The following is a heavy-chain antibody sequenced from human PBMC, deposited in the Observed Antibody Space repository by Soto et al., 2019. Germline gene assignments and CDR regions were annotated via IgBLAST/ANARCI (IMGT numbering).Heavy chain of an antibody. Sequence: QVQLQESGAGLVKPSQTLSLTCTVSGGSISSGGYYWSWIRQHPGKGLEWIGYIYYSGTTHYNPSLKSRVTISVDTSKNQFSLKLSSVTAADTAVYYCARDRSGAATDWGQGTLVTVSS. CDR1: GGSISSGGYY. D-gene: IGHD2-15*01. J-gene: IGHJ4*02. CDR2: IYYSGTT. V-gene: IGHV4-31*03. CDR3: ARDRSGAATD.